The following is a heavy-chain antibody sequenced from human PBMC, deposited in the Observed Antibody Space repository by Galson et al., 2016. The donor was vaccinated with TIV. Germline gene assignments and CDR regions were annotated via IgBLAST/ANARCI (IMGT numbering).Heavy chain of an antibody. CDR3: TRVDY. CDR1: GFTFSHSP. V-gene: IGHV3-7*01. Sequence: SLRLSCAASGFTFSHSPMHWVRQAPDKGLEWVANINKVGSDEYYVDSVKGRFTISRDNTKNSLDLQMTGLRVEDTAVYYCTRVDYWGQGTLVTVSS. J-gene: IGHJ4*02. CDR2: INKVGSDE.